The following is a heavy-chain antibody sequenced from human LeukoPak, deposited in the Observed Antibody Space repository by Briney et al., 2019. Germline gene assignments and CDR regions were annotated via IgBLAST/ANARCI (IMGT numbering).Heavy chain of an antibody. CDR3: ARGHSSGWWGNWFDP. CDR1: GYTFTSYD. CDR2: MNPNSGNT. V-gene: IGHV1-8*03. J-gene: IGHJ5*02. Sequence: GASVKVSCKASGYTFTSYDINWVRQATGQGLEWMGWMNPNSGNTGYAQKFQGRVTITRNTSISTAYMELSSLRSEDTAVYYCARGHSSGWWGNWFDPGGQGTLVTVSS. D-gene: IGHD6-19*01.